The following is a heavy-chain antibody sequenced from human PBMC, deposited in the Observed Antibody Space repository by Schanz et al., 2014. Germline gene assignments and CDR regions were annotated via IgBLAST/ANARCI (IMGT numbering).Heavy chain of an antibody. V-gene: IGHV1-2*02. CDR1: GYTFTNHY. CDR2: ISPSSGGT. Sequence: QVQVLQSGPEVKKPGASVKVSCKASGYTFTNHYLHWVRQAPGQGLEWMGWISPSSGGTNYAQNFQGRVTMTKDTSINTVYMELSTLTSDDTAVYYCARESVSRTRLFDPWGQGTLVTVSS. CDR3: ARESVSRTRLFDP. D-gene: IGHD3-3*01. J-gene: IGHJ5*02.